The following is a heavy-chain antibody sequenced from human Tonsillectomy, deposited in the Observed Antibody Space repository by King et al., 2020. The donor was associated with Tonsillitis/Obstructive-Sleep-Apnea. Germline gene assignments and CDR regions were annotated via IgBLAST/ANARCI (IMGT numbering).Heavy chain of an antibody. D-gene: IGHD4-11*01. CDR3: ATVTTGMLNDY. CDR1: GGSISSYY. J-gene: IGHJ4*02. Sequence: QLQLQESGPGLVKPSETLSLTCTVSGGSISSYYWSWIRQPPGRGLDGIGYIYYSGSTNYNPSLKSRVTISVDTSKNQFSLKLSSVTAADTAVYYCATVTTGMLNDYWGQGTLVTVSS. CDR2: IYYSGST. V-gene: IGHV4-59*01.